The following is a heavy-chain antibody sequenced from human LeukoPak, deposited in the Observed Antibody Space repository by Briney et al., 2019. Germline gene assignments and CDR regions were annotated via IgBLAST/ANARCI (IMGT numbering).Heavy chain of an antibody. J-gene: IGHJ6*02. Sequence: GGSLRLSCAASGFTFSSYAMSWVRQAPGKGLEWVSAISGSGGSTYYADSVKGRFTISRDNSTNTLYLQMNSLRAEDTAVYYCAKAVGYCSSTSCYYYYCYYGMDVWGQGTTVTVSS. D-gene: IGHD2-2*01. CDR3: AKAVGYCSSTSCYYYYCYYGMDV. V-gene: IGHV3-23*01. CDR2: ISGSGGST. CDR1: GFTFSSYA.